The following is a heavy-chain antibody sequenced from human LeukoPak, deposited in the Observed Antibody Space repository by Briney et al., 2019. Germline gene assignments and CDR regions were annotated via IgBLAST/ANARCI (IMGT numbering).Heavy chain of an antibody. J-gene: IGHJ5*02. CDR1: GGSFSGYY. Sequence: SETLSLTCAVYGGSFSGYYWSWIRQPPGKGLEWIGEINHSGSTNYNPSLKSRVTISVDTSKNQFSLKLSSVTAADTAVYYCARGRSLVWLASLSWRFDPWGQGTLVTVSS. CDR3: ARGRSLVWLASLSWRFDP. D-gene: IGHD6-19*01. CDR2: INHSGST. V-gene: IGHV4-34*01.